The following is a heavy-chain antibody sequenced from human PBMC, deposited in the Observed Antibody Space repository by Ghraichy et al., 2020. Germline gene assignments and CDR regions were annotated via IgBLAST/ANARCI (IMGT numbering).Heavy chain of an antibody. CDR1: GFTFSSYW. Sequence: GGSLRLSCAASGFTFSSYWMHWVRQAPGKGLVWVSRINSDGSSTSYADSVKGRFTISRDNAKNTLYLQMNSLRAEDTAVYYCARGEVDYYDSSGYYDAFDIWGQGTMVTVSS. CDR2: INSDGSST. D-gene: IGHD3-22*01. J-gene: IGHJ3*02. V-gene: IGHV3-74*01. CDR3: ARGEVDYYDSSGYYDAFDI.